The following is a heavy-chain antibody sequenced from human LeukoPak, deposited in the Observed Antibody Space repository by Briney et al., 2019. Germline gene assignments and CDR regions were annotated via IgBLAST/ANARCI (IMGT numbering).Heavy chain of an antibody. CDR1: GFTFSSYS. V-gene: IGHV3-21*01. J-gene: IGHJ4*02. Sequence: PGGSLRLSCAASGFTFSSYSMNWVRQAPGKGLEWVSSISSSSSYIYYADSVKGRFTISRDNAKNSLYLQMNSLRAEDTAVYYCARGGRSSSGSGDYWGQGTLVTVSP. CDR3: ARGGRSSSGSGDY. D-gene: IGHD6-6*01. CDR2: ISSSSSYI.